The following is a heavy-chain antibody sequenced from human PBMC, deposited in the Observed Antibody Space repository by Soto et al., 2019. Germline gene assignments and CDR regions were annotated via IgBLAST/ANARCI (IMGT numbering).Heavy chain of an antibody. CDR2: ISHDENYK. D-gene: IGHD3-3*02. CDR3: ARDISRVMRFDP. J-gene: IGHJ5*02. V-gene: IGHV3-30*03. CDR1: GFTFDNYG. Sequence: PGGSLRLSCIGSGFTFDNYGMHWVRQAPGKGLEWVAVISHDENYKSYADSVRGRFTISRDNSKNTLYLQMNSLRVEDTALYHCARDISRVMRFDPWGQGTLVTVSS.